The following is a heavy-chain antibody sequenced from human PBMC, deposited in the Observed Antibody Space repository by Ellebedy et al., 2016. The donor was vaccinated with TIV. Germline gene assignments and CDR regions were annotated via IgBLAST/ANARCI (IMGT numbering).Heavy chain of an antibody. V-gene: IGHV3-7*01. CDR1: GFTFSNYW. CDR2: IHQDGSEK. J-gene: IGHJ3*01. D-gene: IGHD2-2*01. Sequence: GESLKISCTASGFTFSNYWMSWVRQAPGTGLEWVANIHQDGSEKYYLDSVKGRFTISRDNARNSLYLQMKSLRVDDTAMYYCARDTVAVPDGDTFDFWGQGTMVTVST. CDR3: ARDTVAVPDGDTFDF.